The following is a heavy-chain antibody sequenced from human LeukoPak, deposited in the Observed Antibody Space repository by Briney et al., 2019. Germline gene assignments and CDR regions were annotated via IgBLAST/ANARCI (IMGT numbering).Heavy chain of an antibody. CDR2: IDWDDDR. J-gene: IGHJ3*01. D-gene: IGHD5-24*01. CDR1: GFSLSTSGMC. CDR3: ARIRAMATSD. V-gene: IGHV2-70*11. Sequence: SGPALVKPTQTLTLTCTFSGFSLSTSGMCVSWIRQPPGKALEWLARIDWDDDRYYSTSLKTRLTISKATSKIQVILTMTNMDPVDIATYYCARIRAMATSDRGQGTMVTVSS.